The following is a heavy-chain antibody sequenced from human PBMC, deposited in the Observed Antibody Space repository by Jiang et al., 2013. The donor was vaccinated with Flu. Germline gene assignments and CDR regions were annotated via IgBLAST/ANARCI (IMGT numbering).Heavy chain of an antibody. CDR1: GGSISSYY. D-gene: IGHD4-17*01. Sequence: PGLVKPSETLSLTCTVSGGSISSYYWSWIRQPPGKGLEWIGYIYYSGSTNYNPSLKSRVTISVDTSKNQFSLKLSSVTAADTAVYYCARAWGYGDRSRHFDYWGQGTLVTVSS. V-gene: IGHV4-59*01. CDR3: ARAWGYGDRSRHFDY. J-gene: IGHJ4*02. CDR2: IYYSGST.